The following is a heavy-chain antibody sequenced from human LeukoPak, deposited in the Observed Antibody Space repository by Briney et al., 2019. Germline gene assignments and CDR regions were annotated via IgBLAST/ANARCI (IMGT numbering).Heavy chain of an antibody. CDR1: GESMKPYY. V-gene: IGHV4-4*07. CDR3: ARVSGYCNGGRCYGGQWFDP. CDR2: VFHTGQH. Sequence: PSETLSLTCSVSGESMKPYYWTWIRQSAGKGLEWLGRVFHTGQHNYNPSLKSRLSMSLDASRNLVSLTLTSVTAADTAIYYCARVSGYCNGGRCYGGQWFDPWGQGTLVIVSS. J-gene: IGHJ5*02. D-gene: IGHD2-15*01.